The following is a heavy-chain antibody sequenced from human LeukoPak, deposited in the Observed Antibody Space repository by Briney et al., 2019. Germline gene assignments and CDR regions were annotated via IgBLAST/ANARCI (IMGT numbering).Heavy chain of an antibody. D-gene: IGHD1-26*01. J-gene: IGHJ6*02. CDR1: GGTFSSYA. CDR2: INAGNGNT. CDR3: ASGGSYYGGYYYYYGMDV. V-gene: IGHV1-3*01. Sequence: ASVKVSCKASGGTFSSYAISWVRQAPGQRLEWMGWINAGNGNTKYSQKFQGRVTITRDTSASTAYMELSSLRSEDTAVYYCASGGSYYGGYYYYYGMDVWGQGTTVTVSS.